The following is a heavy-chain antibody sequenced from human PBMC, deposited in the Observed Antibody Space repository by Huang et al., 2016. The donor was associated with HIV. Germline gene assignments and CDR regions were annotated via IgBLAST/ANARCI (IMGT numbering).Heavy chain of an antibody. CDR3: VIMDDYFDY. CDR2: IGGNRGDI. Sequence: VQLVESGGGLLQPGWSLGLSCAASGFAFSQYAVHWVRQFPGKGLGWVSGIGGNRGDIAYAASVRGRFVISRDNAKKSLYLKMNGLRLEDTALYFCVIMDDYFDYWGQGVLVGVSS. V-gene: IGHV3-9*01. CDR1: GFAFSQYA. J-gene: IGHJ4*02. D-gene: IGHD2-8*01.